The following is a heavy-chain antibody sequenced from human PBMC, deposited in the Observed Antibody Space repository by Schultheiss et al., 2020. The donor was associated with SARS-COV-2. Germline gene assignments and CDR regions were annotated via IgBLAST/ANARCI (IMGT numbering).Heavy chain of an antibody. Sequence: GGSLRLSCAASGFTFSSYAMTWVRQAPGKGLEWVSGISWNSGSRGYADSVKGRFTISRDNSKNTLYLQMNSLRAEDTAVYYCARDYSNFAYYYYYGMDVWGQGTTVTVSS. CDR2: ISWNSGSR. CDR3: ARDYSNFAYYYYYGMDV. D-gene: IGHD4-11*01. CDR1: GFTFSSYA. J-gene: IGHJ6*02. V-gene: IGHV3-23*01.